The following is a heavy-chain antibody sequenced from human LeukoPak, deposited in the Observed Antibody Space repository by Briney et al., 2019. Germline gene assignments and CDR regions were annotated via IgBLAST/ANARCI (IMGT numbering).Heavy chain of an antibody. V-gene: IGHV2-5*01. D-gene: IGHD6-19*01. CDR1: GFSLSTSGVG. CDR3: AHRPIAVAGYYFDY. J-gene: IGHJ4*02. Sequence: SGPTLVKPTQTLALTCTFSGFSLSTSGVGVGWIRQPPGKALEWLAIIYWHDETHYSPSLKSRLTITKDTSKNQVVLTMTNMDPVDTATYYCAHRPIAVAGYYFDYWGQGTLVTVSS. CDR2: IYWHDET.